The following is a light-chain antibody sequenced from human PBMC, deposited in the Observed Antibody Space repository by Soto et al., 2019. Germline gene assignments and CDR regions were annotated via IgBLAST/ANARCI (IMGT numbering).Light chain of an antibody. Sequence: QSALTQPASVSGSPGQSITISCTGTRSDVGGYNYVSWYQQHPGKAPKLMIYDVSNRPSGVSNRFSGSKSGNTASLTISGLPAQDEADYYCCSFTSSSPYVFGTGTKLTVL. CDR1: RSDVGGYNY. J-gene: IGLJ1*01. V-gene: IGLV2-14*01. CDR2: DVS. CDR3: CSFTSSSPYV.